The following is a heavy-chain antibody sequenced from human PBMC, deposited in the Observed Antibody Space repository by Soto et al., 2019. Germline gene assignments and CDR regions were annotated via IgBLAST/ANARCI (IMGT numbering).Heavy chain of an antibody. CDR3: AAGGGLPRYY. CDR2: IYHSGST. Sequence: QLQLQESGSGLVKPSQTLSLTCAVSGGSISSGGYSWSWIRQPPGKGLEWIGYIYHSGSTYYNPSLKGRVTSSVDRSKNQFSLKLSSVTAADTAVYSCAAGGGLPRYYWGQGTLVTVSS. J-gene: IGHJ4*02. V-gene: IGHV4-30-2*01. CDR1: GGSISSGGYS. D-gene: IGHD5-12*01.